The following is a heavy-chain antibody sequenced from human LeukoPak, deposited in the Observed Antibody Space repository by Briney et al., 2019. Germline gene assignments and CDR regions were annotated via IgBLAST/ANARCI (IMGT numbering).Heavy chain of an antibody. CDR2: ISGSGGST. V-gene: IGHV3-23*01. D-gene: IGHD4-17*01. CDR3: ARDSPFHDYGDYASSDY. J-gene: IGHJ4*02. CDR1: GLTFSSYA. Sequence: HAGGSLRLSCAASGLTFSSYAMSWVRQAPGKGLEWVSAISGSGGSTYYADSVKGRFTISRDNAKNSLYLQMNSLRAEDTALYHCARDSPFHDYGDYASSDYWGQGTLVTVSS.